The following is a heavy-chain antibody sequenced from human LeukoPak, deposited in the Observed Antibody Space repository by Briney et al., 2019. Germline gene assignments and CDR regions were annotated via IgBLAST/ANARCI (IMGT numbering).Heavy chain of an antibody. J-gene: IGHJ6*02. CDR1: GYSFTSYW. CDR2: IYPGDSDT. CDR3: AGSVRYARPLYYYYGMDV. V-gene: IGHV5-51*01. D-gene: IGHD2-2*01. Sequence: GESLKISCKGSGYSFTSYWIGWVRQMPGKGLAWMGIIYPGDSDTRYSPSFQGQVTISADKSISTAYLQWSSLKASDTAMYYCAGSVRYARPLYYYYGMDVWGQGTTVTVSS.